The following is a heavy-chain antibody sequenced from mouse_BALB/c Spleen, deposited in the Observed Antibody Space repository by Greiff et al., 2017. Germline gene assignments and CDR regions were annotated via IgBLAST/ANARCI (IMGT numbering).Heavy chain of an antibody. CDR3: ARGDYDYGYAMDY. CDR1: GYAFTNYL. Sequence: VQLQQSGAELVRPGTSVKVSCKASGYAFTNYLIEWVKQRPGQGLEWIGVINPGSGGTNYNEKFKGKATLTADKSSSTAYMQLSSLTSDDSAVYFCARGDYDYGYAMDYWGQGTSVTVAS. CDR2: INPGSGGT. D-gene: IGHD2-4*01. J-gene: IGHJ4*01. V-gene: IGHV1-54*03.